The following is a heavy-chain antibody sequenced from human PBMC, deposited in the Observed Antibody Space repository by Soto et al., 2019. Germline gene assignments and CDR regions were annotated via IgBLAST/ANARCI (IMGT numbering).Heavy chain of an antibody. CDR1: GFTFSDYY. CDR3: AKMSSENYYDPVFS. CDR2: ISSSGNTI. D-gene: IGHD3-22*01. J-gene: IGHJ4*02. V-gene: IGHV3-11*01. Sequence: QVQLVESGGGLVQTSGSLRLACVASGFTFSDYYMGWVRQAPGKGLGWVSYISSSGNTIYYADSVKGRFTISRDNAKNSVYLQMNSLRAEDTALYFCAKMSSENYYDPVFSWGQGTLVTVSS.